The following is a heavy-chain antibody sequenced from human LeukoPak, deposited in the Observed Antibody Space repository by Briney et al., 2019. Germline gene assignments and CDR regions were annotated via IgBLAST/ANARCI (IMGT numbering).Heavy chain of an antibody. Sequence: GESLKISCKGSGYSFTSYWIGWVRQMPGKGLEWMGIIYPGDSDTRYSPSFQGQVTISADKSISTAYLQWSSLEASDTAMYYCARSYCSSTSCYSYWGQGTLVTVSS. V-gene: IGHV5-51*01. CDR2: IYPGDSDT. D-gene: IGHD2-2*01. CDR1: GYSFTSYW. J-gene: IGHJ4*02. CDR3: ARSYCSSTSCYSY.